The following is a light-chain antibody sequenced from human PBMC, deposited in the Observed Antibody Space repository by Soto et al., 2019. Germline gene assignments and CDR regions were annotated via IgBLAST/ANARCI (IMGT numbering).Light chain of an antibody. CDR2: VKSDGSH. CDR1: SGHNSYA. Sequence: QSVLTQSPSASASLGASVNVTCTLSSGHNSYAIAWHQQQPEKGPRYLMKVKSDGSHIKGDGIPDRFSGSSSGSERYLTISSLQSEDEADYYCQTWGTGIFVVFGGGTKLTVL. V-gene: IGLV4-69*01. CDR3: QTWGTGIFVV. J-gene: IGLJ2*01.